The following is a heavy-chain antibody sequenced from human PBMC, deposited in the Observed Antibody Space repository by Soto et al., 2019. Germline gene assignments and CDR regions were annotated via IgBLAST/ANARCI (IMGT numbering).Heavy chain of an antibody. CDR3: ARDPWAADY. CDR2: IYSGGST. D-gene: IGHD3-16*01. Sequence: GGSLRLSCAASGFTVSTKYMSWVRQAPGKGLEWVSVIYSGGSTFYADSVRGRFTISRDNSKNTVNLQMNSLRAEDTAVYYRARDPWAADYRGQGTLVTVSS. V-gene: IGHV3-66*01. CDR1: GFTVSTKY. J-gene: IGHJ4*02.